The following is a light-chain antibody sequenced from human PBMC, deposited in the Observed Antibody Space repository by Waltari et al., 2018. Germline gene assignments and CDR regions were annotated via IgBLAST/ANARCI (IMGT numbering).Light chain of an antibody. Sequence: EIVLTQSPGTLSLSPGDRATLSCRASQTVSTIPLSWYQQKPGQAPRVLIYSTYNRATGIPDRFSGSGSGTDFTLTINRLAPEDFAMYYCQQYDGIVVTFGGGTKVEI. CDR3: QQYDGIVVT. CDR2: STY. J-gene: IGKJ4*01. CDR1: QTVSTIP. V-gene: IGKV3-20*01.